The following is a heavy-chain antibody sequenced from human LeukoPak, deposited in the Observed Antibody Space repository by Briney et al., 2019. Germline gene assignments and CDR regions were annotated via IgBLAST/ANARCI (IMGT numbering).Heavy chain of an antibody. J-gene: IGHJ4*02. CDR2: LSNSGDSR. Sequence: PGGSLRLSCAASGFTFSSYAMSWVRQAPGKGLEWVSGLSNSGDSRYYADSVQGRFTISRDNSKNTPYLQMNSLRAEDTAVYYCAKGTMIVVLGGYWGQGTLVTVSS. CDR3: AKGTMIVVLGGY. CDR1: GFTFSSYA. D-gene: IGHD3-22*01. V-gene: IGHV3-23*01.